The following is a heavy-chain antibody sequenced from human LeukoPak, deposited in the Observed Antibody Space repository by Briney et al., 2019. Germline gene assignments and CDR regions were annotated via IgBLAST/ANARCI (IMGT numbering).Heavy chain of an antibody. D-gene: IGHD3-10*01. J-gene: IGHJ6*03. CDR2: IIPIFGTA. CDR1: GDTFSSYA. Sequence: SVKVSCKASGDTFSSYAISRVRQAPGQGLEWLGGIIPIFGTANYAQNFQGSFTITADKSTSTAYLELSSLRSEDTAVYFCARAVNGLTMVRGVRDYYYYMDVWGKGTTVTVSS. V-gene: IGHV1-69*06. CDR3: ARAVNGLTMVRGVRDYYYYMDV.